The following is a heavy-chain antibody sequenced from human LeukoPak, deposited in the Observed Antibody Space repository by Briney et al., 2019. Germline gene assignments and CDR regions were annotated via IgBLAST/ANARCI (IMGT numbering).Heavy chain of an antibody. V-gene: IGHV1-18*01. J-gene: IGHJ4*02. CDR2: ISTYNGNT. CDR1: GYTFTSYG. Sequence: ASVKVSCKASGYTFTSYGISWVRQAPGQGLEWMGWISTYNGNTNYAQKLQGRVTMTTDTSTSTAYMELRSLRSDDTAVYYCARSLSTVTTPDYWGQGTLVTVSS. D-gene: IGHD4-11*01. CDR3: ARSLSTVTTPDY.